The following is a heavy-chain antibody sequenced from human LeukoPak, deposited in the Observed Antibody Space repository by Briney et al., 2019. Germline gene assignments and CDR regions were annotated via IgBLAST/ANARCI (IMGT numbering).Heavy chain of an antibody. CDR1: GGSFSGYY. J-gene: IGHJ4*02. CDR3: ATAGPHSSGRGSVDY. V-gene: IGHV4-34*01. D-gene: IGHD6-19*01. CDR2: INHSGST. Sequence: TSETLSLTCAVYGGSFSGYYWSWIRQPPGKGLEWIGEINHSGSTNYNPSLKSRVTISVDTSKNQFSLKLSSVTAADTAVYYCATAGPHSSGRGSVDYWGQGTLVTVSS.